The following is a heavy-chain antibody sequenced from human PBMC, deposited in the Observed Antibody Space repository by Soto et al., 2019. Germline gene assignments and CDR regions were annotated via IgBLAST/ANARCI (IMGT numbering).Heavy chain of an antibody. CDR1: GYTFTGYY. CDR3: ARRAADIAARGADEFDI. Sequence: ASVKVSCKASGYTFTGYYMHWVRQAPRQGLEWMGWINPNSGGTNYAQKFQGRVTMTRDTSISTAYMELSRLRSDDTAVYYCARRAADIAARGADEFDIWGPGTMVTASS. CDR2: INPNSGGT. D-gene: IGHD6-6*01. J-gene: IGHJ3*02. V-gene: IGHV1-2*02.